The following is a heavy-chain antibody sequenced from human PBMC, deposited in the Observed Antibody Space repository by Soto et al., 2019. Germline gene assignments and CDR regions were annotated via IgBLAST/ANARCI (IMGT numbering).Heavy chain of an antibody. CDR3: ASPSSGSASDYYY. V-gene: IGHV5-51*01. D-gene: IGHD5-12*01. CDR2: IYPGDSDT. CDR1: GYSFTSYW. J-gene: IGHJ4*02. Sequence: GESRKISCKGSGYSFTSYWICWVRQMPGKGLEWMGIIYPGDSDTRYSPSFQGQVTISADKSISTAYLQWSSLKASDTAMYYCASPSSGSASDYYYWGQGTLVTVSS.